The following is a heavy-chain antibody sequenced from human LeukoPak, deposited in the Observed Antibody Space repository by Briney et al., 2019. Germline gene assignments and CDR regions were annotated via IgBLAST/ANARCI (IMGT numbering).Heavy chain of an antibody. V-gene: IGHV4-4*02. CDR2: IYHSGST. CDR3: ARDGQYQLPDYYYYGMDV. CDR1: GGSISSSNW. J-gene: IGHJ6*02. Sequence: SETLSLTCAVSGGSISSSNWWSWVRQPPGKGLEWIGEIYHSGSTNYNPSLKSRVTISVDKSKNQFSLKLSSVTAADTAVYYCARDGQYQLPDYYYYGMDVWGQGTTVTVSS. D-gene: IGHD2-2*01.